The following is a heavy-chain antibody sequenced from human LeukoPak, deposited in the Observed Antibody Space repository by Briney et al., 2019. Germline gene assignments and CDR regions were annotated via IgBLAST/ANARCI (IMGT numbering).Heavy chain of an antibody. Sequence: GGSLRLSCAASGFTFSSYEMNWVRQAPGKGLEWVSYISSSGSTIYYADSVKGRFTISRDNAKNSLYMQMNSLRAEDTAVYYCAGARRGGYDLAYWGQGTLVTVSS. CDR1: GFTFSSYE. D-gene: IGHD5-12*01. CDR2: ISSSGSTI. V-gene: IGHV3-48*03. CDR3: AGARRGGYDLAY. J-gene: IGHJ4*02.